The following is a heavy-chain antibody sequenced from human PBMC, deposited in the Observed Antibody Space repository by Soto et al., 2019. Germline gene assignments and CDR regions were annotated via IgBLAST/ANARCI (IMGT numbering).Heavy chain of an antibody. J-gene: IGHJ4*02. CDR1: GFTFSSYW. Sequence: GGSLRLSCAASGFTFSSYWMTWVRQAPGKGLEWVANIKQDGSEQYYVDSVNGRFTISRDNAKNSLYLQMNSLRAEDTAVYYCARSGWQGFDYWGQGTLVTVSS. V-gene: IGHV3-7*01. CDR3: ARSGWQGFDY. CDR2: IKQDGSEQ. D-gene: IGHD2-15*01.